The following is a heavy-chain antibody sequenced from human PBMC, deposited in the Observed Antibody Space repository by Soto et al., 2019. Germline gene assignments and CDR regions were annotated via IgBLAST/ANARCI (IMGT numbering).Heavy chain of an antibody. D-gene: IGHD6-19*01. V-gene: IGHV3-23*01. J-gene: IGHJ4*02. CDR1: GFTFSSYA. Sequence: EVQLLESGGGLVQPGGSLRLSCAASGFTFSSYAMSWVRQAPGKGLEWVSTISGSGGSAYYADSVKGRFTISRDNSKNTLYMQMNSLRAEDTAVFYCARRTSGWYLDYWGQGTLVTVSS. CDR3: ARRTSGWYLDY. CDR2: ISGSGGSA.